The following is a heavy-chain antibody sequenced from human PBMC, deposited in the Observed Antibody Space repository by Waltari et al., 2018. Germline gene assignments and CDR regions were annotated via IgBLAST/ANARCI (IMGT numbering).Heavy chain of an antibody. Sequence: QVQLVQSGAEVKKPGASVKVSCKVSGYTLTDLSMHWVRQAPGQGIEWMGGFDPEDGETINAQNVQGRVTMSEDTSTDTAYMELSSLRSEDTAVYYCATRIAYYYDSSGYYFNYWGQGSLVTVSS. CDR2: FDPEDGET. D-gene: IGHD3-22*01. CDR1: GYTLTDLS. CDR3: ATRIAYYYDSSGYYFNY. V-gene: IGHV1-24*01. J-gene: IGHJ4*02.